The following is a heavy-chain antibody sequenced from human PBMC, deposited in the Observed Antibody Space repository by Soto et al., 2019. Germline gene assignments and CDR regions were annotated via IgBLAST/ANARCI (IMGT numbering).Heavy chain of an antibody. V-gene: IGHV1-18*04. CDR3: ARGQGEGWFDP. Sequence: QVQLVQSGAELKQPGASVKVSCKSSGYTFTSYGISGVRQAPGHGLAWMGWISAYNGNTNYAQKLQGRVTMTTDTSTSTAYMERMSLRAAATAVCYCARGQGEGWFDPWGQGTLVTVSS. D-gene: IGHD2-21*01. CDR2: ISAYNGNT. J-gene: IGHJ5*02. CDR1: GYTFTSYG.